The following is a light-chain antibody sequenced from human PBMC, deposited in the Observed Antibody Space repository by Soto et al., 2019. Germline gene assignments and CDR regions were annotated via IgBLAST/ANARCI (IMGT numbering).Light chain of an antibody. Sequence: EIVLTQSPATLSLSPGERATLSCRASQSVSSYLAWYQQKPGQAPRLLIYDASNRATGIPSRFSGSGSGTDFTLTIRSLEPEDFTLYYCQQRSNWRLTFGGGTKVEIK. CDR2: DAS. J-gene: IGKJ4*01. CDR1: QSVSSY. V-gene: IGKV3-11*01. CDR3: QQRSNWRLT.